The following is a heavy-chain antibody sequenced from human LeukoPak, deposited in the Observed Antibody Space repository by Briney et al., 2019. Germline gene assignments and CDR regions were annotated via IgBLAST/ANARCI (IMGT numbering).Heavy chain of an antibody. Sequence: GSSVKVSCKASRGTFSSYAISWVRQAPGQGLEWMGGIIPIFGTANYAQKFQGRVTITADESTSTAYVELSSLRSEDAAVYYCARVSPATDAFDIWGQGTVVTVSS. CDR2: IIPIFGTA. D-gene: IGHD2-2*01. CDR1: RGTFSSYA. J-gene: IGHJ3*02. CDR3: ARVSPATDAFDI. V-gene: IGHV1-69*01.